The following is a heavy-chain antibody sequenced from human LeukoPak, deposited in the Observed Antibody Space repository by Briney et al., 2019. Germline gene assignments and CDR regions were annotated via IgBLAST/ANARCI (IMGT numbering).Heavy chain of an antibody. Sequence: SVKVSCKASGGTFSSYAISWVRQAPGQGLEWMGGIIPIFGTANYAQKFQGRVTITTDGSTSTAYMELSSLRSEDTAVYYCARGWTGEGATTGWFDPWGQGTLVTVSS. CDR2: IIPIFGTA. V-gene: IGHV1-69*05. CDR1: GGTFSSYA. CDR3: ARGWTGEGATTGWFDP. D-gene: IGHD1-26*01. J-gene: IGHJ5*02.